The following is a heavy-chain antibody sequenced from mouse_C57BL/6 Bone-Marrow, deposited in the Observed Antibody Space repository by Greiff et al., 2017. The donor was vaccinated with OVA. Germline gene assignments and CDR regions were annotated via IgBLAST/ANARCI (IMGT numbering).Heavy chain of an antibody. CDR3: ARAPTYYYGSSSSGFAY. V-gene: IGHV5-12*01. CDR2: ISNGGGST. J-gene: IGHJ3*01. D-gene: IGHD1-1*01. CDR1: GFTFSDYY. Sequence: EVMLVESGGGLVQPGGSLKLSCAASGFTFSDYYMYWVRQTPEKRLEWVAYISNGGGSTYYPDTVKGRFTISRDNAKNTLYLQMSRLKSEDTAMYYCARAPTYYYGSSSSGFAYWGQGTLVTVSA.